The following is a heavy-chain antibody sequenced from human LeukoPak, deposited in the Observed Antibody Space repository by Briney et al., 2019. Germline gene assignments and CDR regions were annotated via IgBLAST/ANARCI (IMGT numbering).Heavy chain of an antibody. CDR2: INSDGSST. D-gene: IGHD6-13*01. Sequence: GGSLRLSCAASGFTFSSYWMHWVRQAPGKGLVWVSRINSDGSSTSYADSVKGRFTISRDNAKNTLYLQMNSLRAEDTAVYYCARAGSSSWYLNRFDPWGQGTLVTVSS. V-gene: IGHV3-74*01. CDR3: ARAGSSSWYLNRFDP. CDR1: GFTFSSYW. J-gene: IGHJ5*02.